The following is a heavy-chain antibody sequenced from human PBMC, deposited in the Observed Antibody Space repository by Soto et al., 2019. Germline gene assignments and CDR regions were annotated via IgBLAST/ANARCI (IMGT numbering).Heavy chain of an antibody. Sequence: ASETLSLTCTVSGGSISSYYWSWIRQPPGKGLEWIGYIYYSGSTNYNPSLKSRVTISVDTSKNQFSLKLSSVTAADTAVYYCARSPLLWFGELYYYGMDVWGQGTTVTVSS. D-gene: IGHD3-10*01. CDR2: IYYSGST. CDR1: GGSISSYY. V-gene: IGHV4-59*01. J-gene: IGHJ6*02. CDR3: ARSPLLWFGELYYYGMDV.